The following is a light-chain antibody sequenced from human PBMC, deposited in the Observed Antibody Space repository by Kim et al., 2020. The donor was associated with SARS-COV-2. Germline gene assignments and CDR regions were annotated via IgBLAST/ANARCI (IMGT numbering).Light chain of an antibody. Sequence: SYELTQPPSVSVSPGQTASITCSGDKLGDKYASWYQQKPGQSPVVVMYQDSKRPSGNPERFSGSNSGNTATLTISGTQAMDEADYYCQAWDSSTYVFGTGTKVTVL. CDR2: QDS. CDR3: QAWDSSTYV. J-gene: IGLJ1*01. CDR1: KLGDKY. V-gene: IGLV3-1*01.